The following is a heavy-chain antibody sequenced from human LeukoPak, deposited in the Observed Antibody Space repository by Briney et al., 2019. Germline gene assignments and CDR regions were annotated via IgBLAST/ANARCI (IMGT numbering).Heavy chain of an antibody. CDR2: INHSGST. D-gene: IGHD3-10*01. J-gene: IGHJ4*02. CDR3: AREGGDDYGSGSYYNSFDY. V-gene: IGHV4-34*01. CDR1: GGSFSGYY. Sequence: PSETLSLTCAVYGGSFSGYYWSWIRQPPGKGLEWIGEINHSGSTNYNPSLKSRVTISVDTSKNQFSLKLSSVTAADTAVYYCAREGGDDYGSGSYYNSFDYWGQGTLVTVSS.